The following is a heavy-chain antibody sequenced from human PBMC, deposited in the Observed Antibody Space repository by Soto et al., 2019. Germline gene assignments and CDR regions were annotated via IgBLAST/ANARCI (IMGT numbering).Heavy chain of an antibody. J-gene: IGHJ4*02. CDR1: GFPFMDHN. V-gene: IGHV3-11*01. Sequence: QVQLVESGGGLVKLGGPLGFSCLAPGFPFMDHNLGWFRQVHGKGLEWISFIGTSETTMYYTDSVMGRFTISRDNAKNSLLLQMNSLRADDTALYYCARGGVYFDYWGQGILVTVSS. CDR2: IGTSETTM. CDR3: ARGGVYFDY.